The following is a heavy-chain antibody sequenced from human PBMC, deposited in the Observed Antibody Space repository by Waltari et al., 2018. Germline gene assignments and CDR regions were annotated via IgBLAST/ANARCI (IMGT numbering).Heavy chain of an antibody. Sequence: DVQLVESGGGLVTPGGSLRLSCAASGFTFSTYTINWVRQAPGKGLEWFSSISSNGAYRYYADSLRGRLTISRDNAKNSLSLQVNSLRADDTAVYYCAREGGRGSSSSDWFDSWGQGTLVTVSS. CDR2: ISSNGAYR. CDR3: AREGGRGSSSSDWFDS. V-gene: IGHV3-21*01. D-gene: IGHD6-6*01. CDR1: GFTFSTYT. J-gene: IGHJ5*01.